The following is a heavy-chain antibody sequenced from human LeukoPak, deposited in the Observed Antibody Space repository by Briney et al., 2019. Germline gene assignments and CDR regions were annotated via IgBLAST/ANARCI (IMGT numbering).Heavy chain of an antibody. CDR2: INQYGGEI. D-gene: IGHD6-13*01. CDR1: GFTFSDYW. V-gene: IGHV3-7*03. J-gene: IGHJ4*02. CDR3: VKGPLITAAGTY. Sequence: KTGGSLRLSCAASGFTFSDYWMTWVRQTPGKGLECVANINQYGGEISYVDSVKGRFTISRDNAKNSLSLQMSSLRVEDTAVNYCVKGPLITAAGTYWGQGTLVTVSS.